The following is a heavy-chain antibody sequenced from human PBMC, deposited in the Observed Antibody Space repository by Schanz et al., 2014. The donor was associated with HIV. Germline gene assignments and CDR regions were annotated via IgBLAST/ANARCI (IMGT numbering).Heavy chain of an antibody. D-gene: IGHD3-9*01. CDR2: INSDGSTT. CDR1: GFTFSGYW. V-gene: IGHV3-74*01. J-gene: IGHJ4*02. Sequence: EVRLVESGGGLVQPGGSLRLSCAASGFTFSGYWMHWVRQSPGKGLVWVSRINSDGSTTAYADSVKGRFTISRDNAKNTLYLQMNSLRAEDTSVYHCVRGRYFDWLLPYWGQGTLVTVSS. CDR3: VRGRYFDWLLPY.